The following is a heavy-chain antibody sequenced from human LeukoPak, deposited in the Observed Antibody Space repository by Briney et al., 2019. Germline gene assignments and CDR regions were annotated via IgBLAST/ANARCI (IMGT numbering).Heavy chain of an antibody. CDR3: ARSPYSSGWYPNDAFDI. V-gene: IGHV4-4*07. CDR1: GGSISSYY. Sequence: PSETLSLTCTVSGGSISSYYWSWIRQPAGKGLEWIGRIYTSGSTNYNPSLKSRVTMSVDTSKNQFSLKLSSMTAADTAVYYCARSPYSSGWYPNDAFDIWGQGTMVTVSS. D-gene: IGHD6-19*01. CDR2: IYTSGST. J-gene: IGHJ3*02.